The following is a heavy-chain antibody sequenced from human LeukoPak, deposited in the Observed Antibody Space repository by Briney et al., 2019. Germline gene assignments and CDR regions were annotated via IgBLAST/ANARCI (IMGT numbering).Heavy chain of an antibody. CDR1: GCTFSDYY. V-gene: IGHV3-11*04. CDR2: ISSSGSTV. CDR3: ARDGPYSGYYFDY. J-gene: IGHJ4*02. Sequence: GGSLRLSCAASGCTFSDYYMSWIRQAPGKGLEWVSYISSSGSTVYYADSVKGRFTISRDNAKNSLYLQMNSLRAEDTAVYYCARDGPYSGYYFDYWGQGTLVIVSS. D-gene: IGHD6-19*01.